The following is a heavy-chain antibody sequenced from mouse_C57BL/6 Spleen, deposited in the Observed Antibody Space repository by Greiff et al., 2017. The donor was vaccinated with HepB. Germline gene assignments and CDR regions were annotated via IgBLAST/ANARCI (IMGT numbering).Heavy chain of an antibody. V-gene: IGHV3-6*01. D-gene: IGHD1-1*02. CDR3: ARDRYGKGFDY. CDR2: ISYDGSN. J-gene: IGHJ2*01. Sequence: EVQLQQSGPGLVKPSQSLSLTCSVTGYSITSGYYWNWIRQFPGNKLEWMGYISYDGSNNYNPSLKNRISITRDTSKNQFFLKLNSVTTEDTATYYCARDRYGKGFDYWGQGTTLTVSS. CDR1: GYSITSGYY.